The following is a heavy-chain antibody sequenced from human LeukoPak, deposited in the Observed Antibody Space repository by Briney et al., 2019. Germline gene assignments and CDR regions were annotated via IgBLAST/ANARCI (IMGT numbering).Heavy chain of an antibody. Sequence: PGGSLRLSCAASGFTFSSYSMNWVRQAPGKGLEWVSSISSSSSYIYYADSVKGRFTISRDNAKNSLYLQMNSLRAEDTAVYYCAMIHRCSGGRCASDYWGQGTLVTVYS. CDR2: ISSSSSYI. CDR3: AMIHRCSGGRCASDY. J-gene: IGHJ4*02. D-gene: IGHD2-15*01. CDR1: GFTFSSYS. V-gene: IGHV3-21*01.